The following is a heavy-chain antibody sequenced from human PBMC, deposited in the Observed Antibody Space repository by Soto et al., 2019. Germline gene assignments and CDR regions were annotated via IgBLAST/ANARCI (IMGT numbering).Heavy chain of an antibody. CDR3: ARDSEVIAAAGTYLEKDY. D-gene: IGHD6-13*01. Sequence: ASVKVSCKASGYTFTSYYMHWVRQAPGQGLEWMGIINPSGGSTSYAQKFQGRVTMTRDTSTSTVYMELSSLRSEDTAVYYCARDSEVIAAAGTYLEKDYWGQGTLVTVSS. CDR1: GYTFTSYY. J-gene: IGHJ4*02. V-gene: IGHV1-46*01. CDR2: INPSGGST.